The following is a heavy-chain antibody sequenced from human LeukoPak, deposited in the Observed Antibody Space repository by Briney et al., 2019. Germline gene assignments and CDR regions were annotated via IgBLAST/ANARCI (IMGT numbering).Heavy chain of an antibody. Sequence: PGGSLRLSCAASGFTFSSYGMHWVRQAPGKGLEWVAVISYDGSNKYYADSVKGRFTISRDNSKNTLYLQMNSLRAEDTAVYYCAKDNGGSLDYWGQGTLVTVSS. CDR3: AKDNGGSLDY. D-gene: IGHD2-8*01. CDR1: GFTFSSYG. J-gene: IGHJ4*02. CDR2: ISYDGSNK. V-gene: IGHV3-30*18.